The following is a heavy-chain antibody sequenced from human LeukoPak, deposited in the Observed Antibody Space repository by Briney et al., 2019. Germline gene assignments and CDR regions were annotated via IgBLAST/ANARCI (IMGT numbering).Heavy chain of an antibody. Sequence: PGGSLRLSCAASGFTFSSYAMSWVRQAPGKGLEWVSVIYSGGSTYYADSVKGRFTISRDNSKNTLYLQMNSLRAEDTAVYYCARHSSSSEDYWGQGTLVTVSS. CDR2: IYSGGST. CDR1: GFTFSSYA. J-gene: IGHJ4*02. V-gene: IGHV3-66*04. CDR3: ARHSSSSEDY. D-gene: IGHD6-6*01.